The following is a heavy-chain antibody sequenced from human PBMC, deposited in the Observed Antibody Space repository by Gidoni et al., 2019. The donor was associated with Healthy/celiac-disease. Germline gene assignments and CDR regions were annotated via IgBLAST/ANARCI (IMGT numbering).Heavy chain of an antibody. J-gene: IGHJ3*02. D-gene: IGHD3-9*01. CDR3: ARGVAPDYDILTGYYFDAFDI. V-gene: IGHV4-39*07. Sequence: QLQLQESGPGLVKPSETLSLTCTVSGGSIRSSSYYWGWIRQPPGKGLEWIGSIYYSGSTYYNPSLKSRVTISVDTSKNQFSLKLSSVTAADTAVYYCARGVAPDYDILTGYYFDAFDIWGQGTMVTVSS. CDR2: IYYSGST. CDR1: GGSIRSSSYY.